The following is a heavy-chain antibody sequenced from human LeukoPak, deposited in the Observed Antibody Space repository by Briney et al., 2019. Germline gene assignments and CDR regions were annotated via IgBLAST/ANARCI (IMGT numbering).Heavy chain of an antibody. Sequence: GGSLRLSCAASGFTFSSYSMNWVRQAPGKGLEWVSSISSSSSYIYYADSVKGRFTISRDNAKNSLYLQMNSLRAEDTAVYYCAREVGIAARPRAFDIWGQGTMVTVSS. CDR1: GFTFSSYS. V-gene: IGHV3-21*01. J-gene: IGHJ3*02. CDR3: AREVGIAARPRAFDI. D-gene: IGHD6-6*01. CDR2: ISSSSSYI.